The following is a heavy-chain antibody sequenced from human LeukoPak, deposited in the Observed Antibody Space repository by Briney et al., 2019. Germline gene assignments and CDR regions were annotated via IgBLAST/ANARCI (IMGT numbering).Heavy chain of an antibody. Sequence: PGGSLRLSCAVSGFTFSNAWMSWVRQAPGKGLEWVSSISSSSGYIYYADSVKGRFTISRDNAKNSLYLQMNSLRAEDTAVYYCARAGYSSSWTPRYFDYWGQGTLVTVPS. CDR1: GFTFSNAW. J-gene: IGHJ4*02. CDR3: ARAGYSSSWTPRYFDY. CDR2: ISSSSGYI. V-gene: IGHV3-21*01. D-gene: IGHD6-13*01.